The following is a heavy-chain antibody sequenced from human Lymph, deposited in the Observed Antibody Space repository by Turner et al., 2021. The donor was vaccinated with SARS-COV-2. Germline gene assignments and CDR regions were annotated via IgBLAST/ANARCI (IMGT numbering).Heavy chain of an antibody. Sequence: QVQLVQWGAEAMKSGATGKDFCKASRYTFTSYDINWVRQATGQGLEWMGWMNPNSGNTGYAQKFQGRVTMTRNTSISTAYMELSSLRSEDTAVYYCAKATQLTIWFDPWGQGTLVTVSS. V-gene: IGHV1-8*01. CDR1: RYTFTSYD. J-gene: IGHJ5*02. CDR2: MNPNSGNT. CDR3: AKATQLTIWFDP. D-gene: IGHD1-1*01.